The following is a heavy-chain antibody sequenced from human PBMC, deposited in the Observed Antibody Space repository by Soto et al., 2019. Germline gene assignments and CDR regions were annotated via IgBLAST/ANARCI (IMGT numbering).Heavy chain of an antibody. CDR3: ASQATGWYPDY. V-gene: IGHV4-31*03. CDR1: GGSISSGGYY. Sequence: QVELQESGPGLVKPSQTLSLTCTVSGGSISSGGYYWSWIRQHPGKGLEWIGYIYDSGRTYYNPSLKSRVIISVDTSKNHFSLKLSSVTAAETAVYYCASQATGWYPDYWGQGPLVTVSS. J-gene: IGHJ4*02. CDR2: IYDSGRT. D-gene: IGHD6-19*01.